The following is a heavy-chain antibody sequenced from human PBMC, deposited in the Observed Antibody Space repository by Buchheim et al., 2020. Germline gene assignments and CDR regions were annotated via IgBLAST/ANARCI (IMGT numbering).Heavy chain of an antibody. CDR2: ISYDGSNK. CDR3: AKDRGSGYCTNGVCYKAYYYYGMDV. Sequence: QVQLVESGGGVVQPGRSLRLSCAASGFTFSSYGMHWVRQAPGKGLEWVAVISYDGSNKYYADSVKGRFTISRDNSKNTLYLQMNSLRAEDTVVYYCAKDRGSGYCTNGVCYKAYYYYGMDVWGQGTT. CDR1: GFTFSSYG. D-gene: IGHD2-8*01. J-gene: IGHJ6*02. V-gene: IGHV3-30*18.